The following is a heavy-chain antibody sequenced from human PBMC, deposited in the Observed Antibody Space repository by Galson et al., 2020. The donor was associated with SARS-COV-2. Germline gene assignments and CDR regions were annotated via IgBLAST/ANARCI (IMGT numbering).Heavy chain of an antibody. J-gene: IGHJ5*02. CDR1: GGSFSGYY. V-gene: IGHV4-34*01. CDR3: ARGRRTTVPYRGWFDP. CDR2: INHSGST. D-gene: IGHD4-17*01. Sequence: ETSETLSLTCAVYGGSFSGYYWSWIRQPPGKGLEWIGEINHSGSTNYNPSLKSRVTISVDTSKNQFSLKLSSVTAADTAVYYCARGRRTTVPYRGWFDPWGQGTLVTVSS.